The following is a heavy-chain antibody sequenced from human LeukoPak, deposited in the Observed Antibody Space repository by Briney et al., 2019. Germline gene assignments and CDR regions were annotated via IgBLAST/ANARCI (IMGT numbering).Heavy chain of an antibody. V-gene: IGHV1-8*03. CDR3: ARGVEYYGSGTIYYFDY. Sequence: ASVKVSCKASGYTFTSYDINWVRQATGQGLEWMEWMNPNSGNTGYAQKFQGRVTITRNTSISTAYMELSSLRSEDTAVYYCARGVEYYGSGTIYYFDYWGQGTLVTVSS. CDR2: MNPNSGNT. D-gene: IGHD3-10*01. J-gene: IGHJ4*02. CDR1: GYTFTSYD.